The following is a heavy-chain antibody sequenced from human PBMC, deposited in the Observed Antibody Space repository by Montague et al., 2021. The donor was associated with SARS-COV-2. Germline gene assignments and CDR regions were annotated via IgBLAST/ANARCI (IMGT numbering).Heavy chain of an antibody. V-gene: IGHV4-39*01. D-gene: IGHD3-22*01. Sequence: SETLSLTCTVSGGSISSSSYYWGWIREPPGKGLEWIASIYYSGSTYYXRSLKSRVTTSVDTSKNQFSLKLSSVTAADTAVYYCARRPLTTMILVVITQPRRDFDLWGRGTLVTVSS. CDR2: IYYSGST. J-gene: IGHJ2*01. CDR3: ARRPLTTMILVVITQPRRDFDL. CDR1: GGSISSSSYY.